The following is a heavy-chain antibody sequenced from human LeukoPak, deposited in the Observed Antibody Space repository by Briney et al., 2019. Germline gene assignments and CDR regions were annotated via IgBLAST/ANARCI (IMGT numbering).Heavy chain of an antibody. D-gene: IGHD4-23*01. CDR1: GFTFSSYG. Sequence: SGGSLRLSCAASGFTFSSYGMHWVRQAPGKGLEWVAVISYDGSNKYYADSVKGRFTISRDNAKNTLYLQMNSLRAEDTAVYYCARDKYGGNSNAFDIWGQGTLVTVSS. V-gene: IGHV3-30*03. CDR3: ARDKYGGNSNAFDI. J-gene: IGHJ3*02. CDR2: ISYDGSNK.